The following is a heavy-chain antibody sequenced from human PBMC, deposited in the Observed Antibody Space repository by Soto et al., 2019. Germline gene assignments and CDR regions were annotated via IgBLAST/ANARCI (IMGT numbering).Heavy chain of an antibody. D-gene: IGHD2-2*02. J-gene: IGHJ5*02. CDR1: GGTFSSYA. CDR3: ERQTDIVVVPAAIMWSGWFDP. CDR2: IIPIFGTA. V-gene: IGHV1-69*01. Sequence: QVQLVQSGAEVKKPGSSVKVSCKASGGTFSSYAISWVRQAPGQGLEWMGGIIPIFGTANYAQKFQGRVTITADESTSTAYMELSSLRSEDTAVYYCERQTDIVVVPAAIMWSGWFDPWGQGTLVTVSS.